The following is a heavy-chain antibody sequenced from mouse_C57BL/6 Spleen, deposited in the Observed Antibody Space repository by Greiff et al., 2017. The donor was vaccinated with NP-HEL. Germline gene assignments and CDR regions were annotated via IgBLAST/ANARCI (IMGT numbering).Heavy chain of an antibody. CDR1: GYTFTDYY. Sequence: EVQLQQSGPELVKPGASVKISCKASGYTFTDYYMNWVKQSHGKSLEWIGDINPNNGGTSYNQKLKGKATLTVDKSSSTAYMELRSLTSEDSAVYYCARTVVAFEELDWGQGTTLTVSS. J-gene: IGHJ2*01. D-gene: IGHD1-1*01. CDR2: INPNNGGT. V-gene: IGHV1-26*01. CDR3: ARTVVAFEELD.